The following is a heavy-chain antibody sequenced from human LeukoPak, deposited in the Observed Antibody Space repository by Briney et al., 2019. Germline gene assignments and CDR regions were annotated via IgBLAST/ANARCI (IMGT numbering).Heavy chain of an antibody. J-gene: IGHJ4*02. Sequence: GASVKVSCKASGGTFSSYAISWVRQAPGQRLEWMGWINAGNGDTKYSQKFQWRVTITRDTSASIVYMELSSLISEDTALYSCARGSTSDWPFDYWGQGTRVTVSS. D-gene: IGHD2-2*01. CDR1: GGTFSSYA. CDR3: ARGSTSDWPFDY. V-gene: IGHV1-3*01. CDR2: INAGNGDT.